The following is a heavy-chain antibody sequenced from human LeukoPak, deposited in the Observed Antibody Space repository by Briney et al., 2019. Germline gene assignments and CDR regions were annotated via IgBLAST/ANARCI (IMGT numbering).Heavy chain of an antibody. CDR1: GFTFSSYG. CDR2: ISYDGSNK. V-gene: IGHV3-30*18. J-gene: IGHJ4*02. Sequence: GGSLRLSCAASGFTFSSYGMHWVRQAPGKGLEWVAVISYDGSNKYYADSVKGRFTISRDNSKNTLYLQMNSLRAEDTAVYYCAKVSRGGDCYWMGFDYWGQGTLVTVSS. D-gene: IGHD2-21*02. CDR3: AKVSRGGDCYWMGFDY.